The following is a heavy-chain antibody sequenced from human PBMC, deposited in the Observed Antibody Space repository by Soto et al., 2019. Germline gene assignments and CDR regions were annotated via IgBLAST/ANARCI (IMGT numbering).Heavy chain of an antibody. CDR1: GGSISSYY. CDR3: ARVGSQGSGSYYNQPYYYYYYMDV. D-gene: IGHD3-10*01. Sequence: PSETLSLTCTVSGGSISSYYWSWIRQPPGKGLEWIGYIYYSGSTNYNPSLKSRVTISVDTSKNQFSLKLSSVTAADTAVYYCARVGSQGSGSYYNQPYYYYYYMDVWGKGTTVT. V-gene: IGHV4-59*01. J-gene: IGHJ6*03. CDR2: IYYSGST.